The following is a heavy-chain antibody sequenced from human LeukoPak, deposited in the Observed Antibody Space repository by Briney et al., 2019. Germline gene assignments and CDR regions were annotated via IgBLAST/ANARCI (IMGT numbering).Heavy chain of an antibody. CDR3: ARDLADYGAFDY. CDR1: GFTVSSKY. CDR2: IYSGGST. J-gene: IGHJ4*02. D-gene: IGHD3-16*01. V-gene: IGHV3-66*01. Sequence: SGGSLRLSCAASGFTVSSKYMSWVRQAPGKGLEWVSVIYSGGSTYYADSVKGRFTISRDNSKNTLYLQMNSLRAEDTAVYYCARDLADYGAFDYWGQGTLVTVSS.